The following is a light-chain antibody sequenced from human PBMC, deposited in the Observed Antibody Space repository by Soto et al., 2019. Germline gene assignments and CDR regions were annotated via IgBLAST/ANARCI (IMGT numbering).Light chain of an antibody. CDR2: SNN. Sequence: QSVLTQPPSVSGAPGQRVTISCTGSSSNIGAGYYVHWYQQLPGTAPKLLIYSNNNRPLGVPDRFSGSSSGTSASLAITGLQSEDEADYYRQSFDSSLAVVFGAGTKLTVL. CDR3: QSFDSSLAVV. J-gene: IGLJ2*01. CDR1: SSNIGAGYY. V-gene: IGLV1-40*01.